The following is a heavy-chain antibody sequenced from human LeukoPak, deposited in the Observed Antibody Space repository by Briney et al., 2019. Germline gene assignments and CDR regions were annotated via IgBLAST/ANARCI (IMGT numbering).Heavy chain of an antibody. D-gene: IGHD2-15*01. J-gene: IGHJ4*02. V-gene: IGHV1-18*01. CDR2: ISPYSGNT. CDR3: ARDLVQYCSGGSCYSDY. Sequence: ASVKVSCTASGGTFSRYAISWVRQAPGQGLEWMGWISPYSGNTNYAQKFQGRVTMTTDTSTSTAHMELRSLRSDDTAVYYCARDLVQYCSGGSCYSDYWGQGTLVTVSS. CDR1: GGTFSRYA.